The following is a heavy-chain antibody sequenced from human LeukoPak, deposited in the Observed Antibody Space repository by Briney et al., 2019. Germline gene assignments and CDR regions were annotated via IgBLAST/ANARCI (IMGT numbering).Heavy chain of an antibody. CDR3: AKSYYYDSSAYYSGYYFDY. CDR1: GFTFSSYG. Sequence: SGRSLRLSCAASGFTFSSYGMHWVRQAPGKGLEWVAVTSYDGSYKYYADSVKGRFTISRDNSKNTLFLQMNSLRAEDTAVYYCAKSYYYDSSAYYSGYYFDYWGQGTLVTVCS. V-gene: IGHV3-30*18. D-gene: IGHD3-22*01. CDR2: TSYDGSYK. J-gene: IGHJ4*02.